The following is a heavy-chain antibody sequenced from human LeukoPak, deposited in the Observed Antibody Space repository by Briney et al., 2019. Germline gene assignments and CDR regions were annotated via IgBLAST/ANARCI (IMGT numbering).Heavy chain of an antibody. V-gene: IGHV3-48*02. CDR2: ISSSSSTI. CDR1: GFTFSSYS. D-gene: IGHD3-22*01. Sequence: GGSLRLSCAASGFTFSSYSMNWVRQAPGKGLEWVSYISSSSSTIYYADSVKGRFTISRDNAKNSLYLQMNSLRDEDTAVYYCARDLSPFLYYGSSGYYGAQHWGQGTLVTVSS. CDR3: ARDLSPFLYYGSSGYYGAQH. J-gene: IGHJ1*01.